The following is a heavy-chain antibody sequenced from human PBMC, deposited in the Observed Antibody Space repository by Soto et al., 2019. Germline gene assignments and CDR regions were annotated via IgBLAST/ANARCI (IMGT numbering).Heavy chain of an antibody. D-gene: IGHD6-13*01. CDR2: IYYSGNT. Sequence: QVQLQESGPGLVKPSQTLSLTCIVSGGSISSNDFYWSWIRQHPGKGLEWIGYIYYSGNTYYNPSLQCRFPILVDTSKHPFSLNVSSVTAADTAAYYSAGLSGSWQRWFDPWGPRTLVSVYS. CDR1: GGSISSNDFY. J-gene: IGHJ5*02. V-gene: IGHV4-31*03. CDR3: AGLSGSWQRWFDP.